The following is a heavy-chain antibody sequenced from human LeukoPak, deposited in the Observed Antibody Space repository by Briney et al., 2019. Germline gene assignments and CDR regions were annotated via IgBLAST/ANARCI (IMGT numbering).Heavy chain of an antibody. Sequence: SETLSLTCGVYGGTFSSYSWTWTWLGQAPGQGREWVGEIVETSNIHDNPAIDRVATIHMDTYRDQFYIKLPSLTAADTAVYYCARGHFPPRWYYDLWGRGTMVTVSS. J-gene: IGHJ2*01. CDR3: ARGHFPPRWYYDL. V-gene: IGHV4-34*04. CDR2: IVETSNI. CDR1: GGTFSSYS. D-gene: IGHD3-3*02.